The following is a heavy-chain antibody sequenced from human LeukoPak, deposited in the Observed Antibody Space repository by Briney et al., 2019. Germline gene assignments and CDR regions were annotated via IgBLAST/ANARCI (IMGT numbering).Heavy chain of an antibody. CDR1: GGSFSDYY. D-gene: IGHD6-19*01. V-gene: IGHV4-34*01. J-gene: IGHJ4*02. Sequence: TSETLSLTCAVYGGSFSDYYWSWIRQPPGKGLEWIGEINHSGSTNYNPSLKSRVTISVDTSKNQFSLKLSSVTAADTAVYYCARVVAVAGSRLDYWGQGTLVTVSS. CDR2: INHSGST. CDR3: ARVVAVAGSRLDY.